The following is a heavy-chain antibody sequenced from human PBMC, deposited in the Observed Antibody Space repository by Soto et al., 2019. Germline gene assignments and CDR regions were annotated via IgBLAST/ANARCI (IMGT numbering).Heavy chain of an antibody. V-gene: IGHV4-30-4*01. CDR1: GDSIKSADYL. J-gene: IGHJ6*02. CDR3: VSYFWGGARCPGLDV. CDR2: IYYTGTI. D-gene: IGHD3-16*01. Sequence: PSETLSLTCTVSGDSIKSADYLWTWIRQPPGEGLEYIGYIYYTGTISYKPSLQSRAAISLDTSKNQFSLKLTSATATDTAVYYCVSYFWGGARCPGLDVWGLGTTVTVSS.